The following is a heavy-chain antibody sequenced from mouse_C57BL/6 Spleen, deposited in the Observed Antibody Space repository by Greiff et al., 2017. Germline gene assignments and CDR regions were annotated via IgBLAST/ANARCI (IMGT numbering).Heavy chain of an antibody. CDR1: GFTFSDYG. CDR2: ISSGSSTI. J-gene: IGHJ2*01. V-gene: IGHV5-17*01. Sequence: EVQLVVSGGGLVKPGGSLKLSCAASGFTFSDYGMHWVRQAPEKGLEWVAYISSGSSTIYYADTVKGRFTISRDNAKNTLVQQMTSLRSEDTAMYYCAKDSLDYWGQGTTLTVSS. CDR3: AKDSLDY.